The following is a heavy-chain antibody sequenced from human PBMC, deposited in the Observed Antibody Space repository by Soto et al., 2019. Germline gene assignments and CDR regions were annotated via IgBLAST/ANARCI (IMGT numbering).Heavy chain of an antibody. V-gene: IGHV4-59*01. J-gene: IGHJ6*04. D-gene: IGHD3-10*01. CDR2: NYNSVNT. CDR1: GGSITHYY. CDR3: ARDSNGVFTYMRDPGGMGV. Sequence: QVQLQESGPGLVKPSETLSLTCAVSGGSITHYYWAWIRQPPGQGLEWNGYNYNSVNTKYKPSLKGRFTILMATSKAPVSLNLSFLTAADTAVYYCARDSNGVFTYMRDPGGMGVWGRWTTVTVSS.